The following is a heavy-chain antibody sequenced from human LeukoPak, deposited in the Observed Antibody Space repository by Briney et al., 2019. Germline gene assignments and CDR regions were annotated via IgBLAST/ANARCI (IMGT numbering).Heavy chain of an antibody. D-gene: IGHD2-2*01. CDR1: GGSISSYY. CDR3: ARRYCSSTSCYYFDY. Sequence: SETLSLTCTVSGGSISSYYWSWIRQPPGKGLEWIGYIYYSGSTNYNPSLKSRVTISVDTSKNQFSLKLSSVTAADTTVYYCARRYCSSTSCYYFDYWGQGTLVTVSS. J-gene: IGHJ4*02. CDR2: IYYSGST. V-gene: IGHV4-59*01.